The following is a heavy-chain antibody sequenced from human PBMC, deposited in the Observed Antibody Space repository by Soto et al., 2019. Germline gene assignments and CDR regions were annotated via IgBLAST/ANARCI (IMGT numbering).Heavy chain of an antibody. CDR1: GFMFSSYA. CDR3: ASAGGLLVDY. J-gene: IGHJ4*02. CDR2: QTYDGSNK. Sequence: QVQLVESGGGVVQPGRSLRLSCAASGFMFSSYAMHWVRQAPGKGLEWVAVQTYDGSNKYYADSVKGRFTISGDNSKNTLYLQMNSLRAEDTAVYYCASAGGLLVDYWGQGTLVTVSS. V-gene: IGHV3-30-3*01. D-gene: IGHD1-26*01.